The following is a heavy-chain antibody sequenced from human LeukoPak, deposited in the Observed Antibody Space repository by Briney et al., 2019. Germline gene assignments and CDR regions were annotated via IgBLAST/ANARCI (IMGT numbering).Heavy chain of an antibody. Sequence: GGSLRLSCAASGFTFSSYSMNWVRQAPGKGLEWVSSISSSSSYIYYADSVKGRFTISRDNTKDSLYLQMNSLRAEDTAVYYCARKSAAPMDVWGKRTTVTVSS. D-gene: IGHD6-13*01. CDR3: ARKSAAPMDV. CDR1: GFTFSSYS. CDR2: ISSSSSYI. J-gene: IGHJ6*03. V-gene: IGHV3-21*01.